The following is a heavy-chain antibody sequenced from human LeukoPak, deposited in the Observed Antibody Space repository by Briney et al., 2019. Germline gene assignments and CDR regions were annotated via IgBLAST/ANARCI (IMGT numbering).Heavy chain of an antibody. Sequence: SVKVSCKASGGTFSSYAISWVRQAPGQGLEWMGRIIPIFGTANYAQKFQGRVTITTDESTSTAYMELSSLRSEDTAVYYCARGGYCSSTSCYFLGDNYYFDYWGQGTLVTVYS. CDR1: GGTFSSYA. CDR2: IIPIFGTA. V-gene: IGHV1-69*05. D-gene: IGHD2-2*01. J-gene: IGHJ4*02. CDR3: ARGGYCSSTSCYFLGDNYYFDY.